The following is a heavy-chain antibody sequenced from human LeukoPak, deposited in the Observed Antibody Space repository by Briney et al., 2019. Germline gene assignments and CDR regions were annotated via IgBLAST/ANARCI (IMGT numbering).Heavy chain of an antibody. CDR2: GDYSGGT. CDR1: SDFFSSVTDY. CDR3: ARERGEEYSSGWYKTNFFDT. V-gene: IGHV4-39*07. J-gene: IGHJ4*02. D-gene: IGHD6-19*01. Sequence: SETLSLTCTVSSDFFSSVTDYWAWIRQPPGKGLEWIASGDYSGGTYYNPSLESRVAISADMSKNQISLKLSSVTAADTALHYCARERGEEYSSGWYKTNFFDTWGQGTRVTVSS.